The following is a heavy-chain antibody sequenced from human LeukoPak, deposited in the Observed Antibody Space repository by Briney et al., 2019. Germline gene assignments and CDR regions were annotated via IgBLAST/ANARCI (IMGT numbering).Heavy chain of an antibody. CDR1: GGSFSGYY. J-gene: IGHJ6*02. CDR2: INHSGST. D-gene: IGHD6-19*01. CDR3: ARPNSSGWYQQGMDV. Sequence: KPSETLSLTCAVYGGSFSGYYWSWIRQPPGKGLEWIGEINHSGSTNYNPSLKSRVTISVDTPKNQFSLKLSSVTAADTAVYYCARPNSSGWYQQGMDVWGQGTTVTVSS. V-gene: IGHV4-34*01.